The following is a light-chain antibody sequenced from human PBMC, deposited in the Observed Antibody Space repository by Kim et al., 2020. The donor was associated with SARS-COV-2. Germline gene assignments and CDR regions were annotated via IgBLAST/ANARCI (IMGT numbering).Light chain of an antibody. J-gene: IGLJ2*01. CDR1: VNFSS. V-gene: IGLV1-51*01. CDR2: DTC. CDR3: GTWDNSLGVVT. Sequence: AAPSQRITSSCSNVNFSSVSWYQRLPGRAPRLIIYDTCERHSGIPYRFSGSKSGTSATLDITGLQTGDEAEYYCGTWDNSLGVVTFGGGTQLTVL.